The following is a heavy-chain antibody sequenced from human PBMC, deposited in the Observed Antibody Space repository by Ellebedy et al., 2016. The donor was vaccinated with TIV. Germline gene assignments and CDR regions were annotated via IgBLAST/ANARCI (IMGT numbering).Heavy chain of an antibody. CDR3: ARAMGYDSSGYYSLEH. J-gene: IGHJ1*01. CDR1: GYTFTGYY. V-gene: IGHV1-18*04. D-gene: IGHD3-22*01. Sequence: ASVKVSCKASGYTFTGYYMHWVRQAPGQGLEWLGWISSYDGDTNYAQKLQGRLTMTTDTSTTTAYMELRSLRSEDTAVYYCARAMGYDSSGYYSLEHWGQGTLVTVSS. CDR2: ISSYDGDT.